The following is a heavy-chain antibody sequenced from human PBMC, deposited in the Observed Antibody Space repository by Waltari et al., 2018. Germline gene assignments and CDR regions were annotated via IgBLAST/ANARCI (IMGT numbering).Heavy chain of an antibody. J-gene: IGHJ4*02. V-gene: IGHV3-48*04. CDR2: INSDSSTK. CDR3: ARRGYCGSTSCYGAVYFDY. D-gene: IGHD2-2*01. Sequence: EVQLVESGGGLVQPGESLRLSCAASGFTFSSYSMNCVRQAPGKGLGWISYINSDSSTKYYADSVEGRFTISRDNAKNSLYLQMNSLRAEDTAVYYCARRGYCGSTSCYGAVYFDYWGQGTLVTVSS. CDR1: GFTFSSYS.